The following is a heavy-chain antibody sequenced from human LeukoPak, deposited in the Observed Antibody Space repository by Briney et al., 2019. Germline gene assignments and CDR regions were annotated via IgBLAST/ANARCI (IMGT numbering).Heavy chain of an antibody. Sequence: SVKVSCKASGGTFSSYAISWVRQAPGQGLEWMGGIIPIFGTANYAQKFQGRVTITADESTSTAYMELSSLRSEDTAVYYCASILAPPLKDYYYGMDVWGQGTTVTVSS. CDR1: GGTFSSYA. CDR2: IIPIFGTA. CDR3: ASILAPPLKDYYYGMDV. J-gene: IGHJ6*02. V-gene: IGHV1-69*13.